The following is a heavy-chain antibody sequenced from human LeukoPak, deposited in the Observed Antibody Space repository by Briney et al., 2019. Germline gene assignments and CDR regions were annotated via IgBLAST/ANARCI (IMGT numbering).Heavy chain of an antibody. V-gene: IGHV5-51*01. CDR2: IYPGDSDT. Sequence: GASLQISCKGSGSIFTTYWIGWVRQLPGKGLEWMGIIYPGDSDTRYSPTFQGQVTISADKSTSTAYLQWVSLKASDTAMYYCARHSDRKAFDYWGQGTLVTVSS. CDR3: ARHSDRKAFDY. CDR1: GSIFTTYW. D-gene: IGHD3-22*01. J-gene: IGHJ4*02.